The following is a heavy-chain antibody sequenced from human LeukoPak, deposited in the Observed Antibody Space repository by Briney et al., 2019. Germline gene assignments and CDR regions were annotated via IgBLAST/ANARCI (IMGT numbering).Heavy chain of an antibody. Sequence: PSETLSLTCTVSGGSISSYYWSWVRQPPGKGLEWIGYIYYSGSTNYNPSLKSRVTISVDTSKNQFSLKLSSVTAADTAVYYCARGLYYYGAGSYYGYWGQGTLVTVSS. D-gene: IGHD3-10*01. CDR1: GGSISSYY. CDR2: IYYSGST. V-gene: IGHV4-59*12. J-gene: IGHJ4*02. CDR3: ARGLYYYGAGSYYGY.